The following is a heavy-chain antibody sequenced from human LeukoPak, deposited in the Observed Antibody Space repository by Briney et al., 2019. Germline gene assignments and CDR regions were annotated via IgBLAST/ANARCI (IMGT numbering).Heavy chain of an antibody. Sequence: ASVKASCKASGYSFTSSGISWVRQAPGQGLEWMGWIGAYNGKTKYSQKVQGRVTMTTDTSASTAYMELRSLRSDDTAVYYCARDLVGGSTHFEYWGQGTLVSVSS. CDR3: ARDLVGGSTHFEY. D-gene: IGHD2-2*01. J-gene: IGHJ4*02. V-gene: IGHV1-18*01. CDR1: GYSFTSSG. CDR2: IGAYNGKT.